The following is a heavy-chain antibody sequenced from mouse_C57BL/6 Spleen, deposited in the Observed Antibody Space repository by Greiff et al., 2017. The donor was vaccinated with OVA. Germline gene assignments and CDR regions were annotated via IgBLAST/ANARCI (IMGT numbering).Heavy chain of an antibody. J-gene: IGHJ3*01. CDR1: GYTFTDYN. V-gene: IGHV1-18*01. CDR2: INPNNGGT. D-gene: IGHD2-5*01. CDR3: ARGYYSNYVAWFAY. Sequence: EVQLQESGPELVKPGASVKIPCKASGYTFTDYNMDWVKQSHGKSLEWIGDINPNNGGTIYNQKFKGKATLTVDKSSSTAYMELRSLTSEDTAVYYCARGYYSNYVAWFAYWGQGTLVTVSA.